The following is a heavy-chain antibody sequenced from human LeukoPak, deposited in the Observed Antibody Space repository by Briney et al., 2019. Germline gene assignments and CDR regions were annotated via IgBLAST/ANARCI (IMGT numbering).Heavy chain of an antibody. CDR2: ISGSGGST. CDR1: GFTFSSYA. D-gene: IGHD3-10*01. V-gene: IGHV3-23*01. Sequence: GGSLRLSCAASGFTFSSYAMSWVRQAPGKGLEWVSAISGSGGSTYYADSVKGRFTISRDNSKNTLYLQMNSLRAEDTAVYYCAKGRDYHGSGSYYNPPNDYYYYYMDVWGKGTTVTVSS. CDR3: AKGRDYHGSGSYYNPPNDYYYYYMDV. J-gene: IGHJ6*03.